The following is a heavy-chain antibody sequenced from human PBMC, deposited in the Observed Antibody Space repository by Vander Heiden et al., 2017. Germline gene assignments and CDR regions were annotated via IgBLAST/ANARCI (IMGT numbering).Heavy chain of an antibody. Sequence: EVQLVESGGGLVQPGGSLRLSCAASGFSFSSYAMNWVRQAPGKGLEWVSYISSTSKTMYYADSVKGRFTISRDNAKDSVYLQMNSLRGEDTAVYYCARDLGYRKFDYWGQGTLVTVSS. V-gene: IGHV3-48*01. CDR3: ARDLGYRKFDY. CDR2: ISSTSKTM. D-gene: IGHD2-15*01. J-gene: IGHJ4*02. CDR1: GFSFSSYA.